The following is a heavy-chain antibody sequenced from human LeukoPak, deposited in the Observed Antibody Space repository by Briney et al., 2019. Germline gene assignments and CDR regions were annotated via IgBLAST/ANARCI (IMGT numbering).Heavy chain of an antibody. J-gene: IGHJ4*02. Sequence: GGSLRLSCAASGFTFSGYAMSWVRQAPGKGLEWVSAIRGSGGSTYYADSVKGRFTISRDNSKNTLYLQMSSLRAEDTAVYYCAKDFGYCGSSGCSDYFDYWGKGTLVTVSS. V-gene: IGHV3-23*01. CDR1: GFTFSGYA. CDR3: AKDFGYCGSSGCSDYFDY. D-gene: IGHD2-15*01. CDR2: IRGSGGST.